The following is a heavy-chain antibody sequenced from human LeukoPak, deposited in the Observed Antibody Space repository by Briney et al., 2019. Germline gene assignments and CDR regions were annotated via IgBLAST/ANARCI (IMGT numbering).Heavy chain of an antibody. D-gene: IGHD2-15*01. Sequence: PSETLSLTCTVSGGSISSDYWSWIRQSPGKGLEWIGYIYYSGRTNYNPSLKSRVTMSVDTSKNQFSLKLRSVTAADTAVYYCARSGVVAATIDYWGQGTLVTVSS. CDR2: IYYSGRT. V-gene: IGHV4-59*01. CDR1: GGSISSDY. J-gene: IGHJ4*02. CDR3: ARSGVVAATIDY.